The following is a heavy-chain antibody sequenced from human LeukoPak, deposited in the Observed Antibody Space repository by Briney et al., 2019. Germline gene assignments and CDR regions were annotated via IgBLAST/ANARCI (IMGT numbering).Heavy chain of an antibody. CDR3: ATAQLYANFDS. Sequence: ASVKVSCKASVASFSSYTINWVRQAPGQGLEWRGGIIPIFRTSNYSQNFQGRVTLTAEESTSTAYMELSSLRSEDTAMYYCATAQLYANFDSWGQGTLVTVSS. J-gene: IGHJ4*02. CDR1: VASFSSYT. V-gene: IGHV1-69*13. D-gene: IGHD5/OR15-5a*01. CDR2: IIPIFRTS.